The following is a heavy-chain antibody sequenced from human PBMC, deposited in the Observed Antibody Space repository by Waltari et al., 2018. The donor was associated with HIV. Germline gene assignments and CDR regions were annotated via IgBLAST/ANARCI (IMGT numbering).Heavy chain of an antibody. V-gene: IGHV4-59*01. CDR3: ARGNCDGGNCLLLQFPFDE. CDR1: GGSMKTFY. D-gene: IGHD2-21*01. Sequence: VQLQESGPRLVKPMETLSLTCNISGGSMKTFYWSWIRHSPGQKLEYIGHVYYSGSARFTTGSTVYSPSLSSRVVISVARSTNQFSLRLRFVTAADTGIYYCARGNCDGGNCLLLQFPFDEWGPGTAVSVSS. J-gene: IGHJ6*02. CDR2: VYYSGSARFTTGST.